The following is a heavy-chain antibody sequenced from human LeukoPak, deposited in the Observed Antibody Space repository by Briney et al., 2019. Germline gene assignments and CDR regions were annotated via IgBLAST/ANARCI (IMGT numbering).Heavy chain of an antibody. D-gene: IGHD5-18*01. V-gene: IGHV3-23*01. J-gene: IGHJ4*02. CDR1: GFTFSSYA. CDR2: ISGSGGST. Sequence: GSLRLSCAATGFTFSSYAMSWVRQAPGKGLEWVSAISGSGGSTYYADSVKGRFTISRDDSKNTLYLQMNSLRAEDTAVYYCAKDRGYSYGPPFGYWGQGTLVTVSS. CDR3: AKDRGYSYGPPFGY.